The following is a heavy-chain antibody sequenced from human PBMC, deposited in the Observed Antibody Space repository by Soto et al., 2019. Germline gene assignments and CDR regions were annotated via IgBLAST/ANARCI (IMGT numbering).Heavy chain of an antibody. CDR3: ARQPFCTSAKCYRGSYYYYYAMDV. D-gene: IGHD2-2*02. J-gene: IGHJ6*02. Sequence: SETLSLTCTVSRGSISSGGYYWNWIRQHPGKGLEWIGHIYYSGNTYYNPSLKSRVTISVDTSKDQFSLKLTSVTAADTAIYYCARQPFCTSAKCYRGSYYYYYAMDVWGQGTTVTVSS. CDR1: RGSISSGGYY. V-gene: IGHV4-31*03. CDR2: IYYSGNT.